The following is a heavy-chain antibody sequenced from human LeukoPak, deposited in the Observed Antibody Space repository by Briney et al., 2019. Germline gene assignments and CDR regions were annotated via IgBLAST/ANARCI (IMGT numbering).Heavy chain of an antibody. J-gene: IGHJ4*02. D-gene: IGHD5-18*01. Sequence: ASVKVSCKASGGTFSSYAISWVRRAPGQGLEWMGGIIPIFGTANYAQKFQGRVTITADESTSTAYMELSSLRSEDTAVYYCARARGYSYGLFDYWGQGTLVTVSS. CDR2: IIPIFGTA. CDR1: GGTFSSYA. CDR3: ARARGYSYGLFDY. V-gene: IGHV1-69*13.